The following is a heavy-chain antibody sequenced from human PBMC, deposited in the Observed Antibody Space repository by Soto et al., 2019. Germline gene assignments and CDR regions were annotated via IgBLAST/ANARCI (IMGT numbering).Heavy chain of an antibody. CDR3: ARDQEGMTTVTLNPWVY. CDR2: IIPILGIA. Sequence: SVKVSCKASGGTFSSYTISWVRQAPGQGLEWMGRIIPILGIANYAQKFQGRVTITADKSTSTAYMELSSLRSEDTAVYYCARDQEGMTTVTLNPWVYWGQGTLVTV. CDR1: GGTFSSYT. D-gene: IGHD4-17*01. V-gene: IGHV1-69*04. J-gene: IGHJ4*02.